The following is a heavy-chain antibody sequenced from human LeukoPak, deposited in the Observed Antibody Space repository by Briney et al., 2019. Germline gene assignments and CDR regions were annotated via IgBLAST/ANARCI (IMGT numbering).Heavy chain of an antibody. D-gene: IGHD6-19*01. Sequence: GGSLRLSCAASGFTFSSYSMNWVRQAPGKGLEWVSSISSSSSYIYYADSVKGRFTISRDSAKNSLYLQMNSLRAEDTAVYYCARDQIGSSGWYLPDYWGQGTLVTVSS. CDR3: ARDQIGSSGWYLPDY. J-gene: IGHJ4*02. V-gene: IGHV3-21*01. CDR2: ISSSSSYI. CDR1: GFTFSSYS.